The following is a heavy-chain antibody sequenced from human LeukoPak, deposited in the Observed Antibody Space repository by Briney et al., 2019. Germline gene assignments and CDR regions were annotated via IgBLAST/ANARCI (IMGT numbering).Heavy chain of an antibody. Sequence: PGGSLRLSCAASGFTFSTYGMHWVRQAPGKGLEWVAVIWHDGSNKYYADSVKGRFTTSRDNSKSTLYLQMNSLRAEDTAVYYCARGGEDIVVESAAGIDYWGQGILVAVSS. CDR1: GFTFSTYG. J-gene: IGHJ4*02. CDR3: ARGGEDIVVESAAGIDY. D-gene: IGHD2-2*01. CDR2: IWHDGSNK. V-gene: IGHV3-33*01.